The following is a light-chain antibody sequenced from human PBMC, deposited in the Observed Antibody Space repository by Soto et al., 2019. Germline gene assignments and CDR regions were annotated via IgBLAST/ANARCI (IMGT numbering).Light chain of an antibody. CDR1: QSLNSDY. CDR3: QQFSNSRYT. V-gene: IGKV3-20*01. Sequence: EIVLTQSPGTLSLSPGETATLSCRASQSLNSDYLAWYQQIPGQAPRVLIYGASTRAAGIPDRFSGSGSGTDFTLTITRLEPEDFAEYYCQQFSNSRYTFGQGTKLEIK. CDR2: GAS. J-gene: IGKJ2*01.